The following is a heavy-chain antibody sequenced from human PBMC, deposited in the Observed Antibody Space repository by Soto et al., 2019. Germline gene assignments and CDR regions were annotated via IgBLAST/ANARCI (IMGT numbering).Heavy chain of an antibody. CDR3: FLVPTYHYDGMDV. D-gene: IGHD5-12*01. Sequence: QVQLVQSGAEVKKPASSVKVSCKASGGSFRNYVITWVRQAPGQGLEWMGGIIPIFGTANYAQKFQGRVTITADEYTNTAYMELSSLRSQDTALYYCFLVPTYHYDGMDVWGQGTTVTVSS. CDR1: GGSFRNYV. J-gene: IGHJ6*02. CDR2: IIPIFGTA. V-gene: IGHV1-69*12.